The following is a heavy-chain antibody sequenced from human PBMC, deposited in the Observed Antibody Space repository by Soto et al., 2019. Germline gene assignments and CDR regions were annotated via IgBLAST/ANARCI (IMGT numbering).Heavy chain of an antibody. CDR1: GFTFRNYG. CDR2: VWYDGGNK. J-gene: IGHJ6*02. CDR3: VRAAGYSGNDYLYYYGMDV. Sequence: QVQLVESGGGVVQPGRSLRLSCAASGFTFRNYGMHWVREAPAKGLEWVALVWYDGGNKNYVDSVKGRFTISRDNSKNTLYLQMISLRDEDTAVYYCVRAAGYSGNDYLYYYGMDVWGQGTTVTVSS. D-gene: IGHD5-12*01. V-gene: IGHV3-33*01.